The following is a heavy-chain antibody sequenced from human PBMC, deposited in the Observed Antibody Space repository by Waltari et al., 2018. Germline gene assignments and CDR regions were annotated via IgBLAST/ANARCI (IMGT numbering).Heavy chain of an antibody. CDR3: AKDPWELIN. J-gene: IGHJ4*02. V-gene: IGHV3-23*03. D-gene: IGHD1-26*01. Sequence: EVQLLESGGGLVQPGGSLRLSCAASGFTFSSYAMSWVRQAPGKGLEWVSVIYSGGSTYYADSVKGRFTISRDNSKNTLYLQMNSLRAEDTAIYYCAKDPWELINWGQGTLVTVSS. CDR2: IYSGGST. CDR1: GFTFSSYA.